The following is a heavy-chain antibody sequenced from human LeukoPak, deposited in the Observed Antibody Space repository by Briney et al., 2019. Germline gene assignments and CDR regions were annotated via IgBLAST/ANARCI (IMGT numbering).Heavy chain of an antibody. J-gene: IGHJ4*02. V-gene: IGHV3-30*18. CDR2: ISYDGSNK. CDR1: GFTFSSYG. Sequence: PGGSLRLSCAACGFTFSSYGMHGVRQAPGKGLEWVAVISYDGSNKYYADSVKGRFTICRDNSKNTLYLQMNSLRAEETAVYYCAKDRSIYYDSSGYYYSSPLDYWGQGTLVTVSS. D-gene: IGHD3-22*01. CDR3: AKDRSIYYDSSGYYYSSPLDY.